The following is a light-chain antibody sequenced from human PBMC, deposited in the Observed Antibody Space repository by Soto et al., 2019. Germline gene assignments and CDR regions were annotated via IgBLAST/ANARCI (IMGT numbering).Light chain of an antibody. CDR3: CSYAGSSTYV. CDR1: SSDVGSYNL. Sequence: QSALTQPASVSGSPGQSITISCTGTSSDVGSYNLVSWYQQHPGKAPKFMIYEGSKRPSGVSNRFSGSKSGNTASLTISGLRAEDEADYYCCSYAGSSTYVFGPGTKVTVL. J-gene: IGLJ1*01. CDR2: EGS. V-gene: IGLV2-23*01.